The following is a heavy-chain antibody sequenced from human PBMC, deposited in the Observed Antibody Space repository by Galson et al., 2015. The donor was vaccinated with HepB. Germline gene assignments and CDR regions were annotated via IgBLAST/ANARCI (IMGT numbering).Heavy chain of an antibody. CDR1: GFTFNSYA. V-gene: IGHV3-23*01. CDR2: ISGSGGST. Sequence: SLRLSCAASGFTFNSYAMSWVRQAPGKGLEWISAISGSGGSTYYADPVKGRFTISRDNSKNTLHLQMNSLRAEDTAVYYCAKVENWGGYYYHYGMDVWGQGTTVTVSS. J-gene: IGHJ6*02. D-gene: IGHD7-27*01. CDR3: AKVENWGGYYYHYGMDV.